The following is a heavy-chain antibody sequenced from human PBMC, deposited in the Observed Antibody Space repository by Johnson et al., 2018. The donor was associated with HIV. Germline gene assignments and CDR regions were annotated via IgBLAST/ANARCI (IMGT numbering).Heavy chain of an antibody. CDR2: ISYNGDGK. Sequence: QVQLVESGGGVVQPGTSLRLECEGSDQMFRKYTLHWVRLAPGKGLQWVGVISYNGDGKYYGDSVKGRFTISRDTSKSTVSLQMDSLTIDDTAIYYCARGRKDMEAADGLDNDGLDMWCQGTLVTVSS. J-gene: IGHJ3*02. V-gene: IGHV3-30*04. CDR3: ARGRKDMEAADGLDNDGLDM. CDR1: DQMFRKYT. D-gene: IGHD2-15*01.